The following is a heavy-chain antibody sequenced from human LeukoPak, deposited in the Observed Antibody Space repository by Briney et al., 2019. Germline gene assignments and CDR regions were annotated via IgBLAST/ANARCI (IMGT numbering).Heavy chain of an antibody. D-gene: IGHD4-17*01. CDR1: GYTFTGYY. V-gene: IGHV1-2*02. J-gene: IGHJ4*02. CDR3: ARGNDYGDYVQDY. Sequence: ASVKVSCKASGYTFTGYYMHWVRQAPGQGLEWMGWINPNSGGTNYAQKFQGRVTMTRDTSISTAYMELSRLRSEDTAVYYCARGNDYGDYVQDYWGQGTLVTVSS. CDR2: INPNSGGT.